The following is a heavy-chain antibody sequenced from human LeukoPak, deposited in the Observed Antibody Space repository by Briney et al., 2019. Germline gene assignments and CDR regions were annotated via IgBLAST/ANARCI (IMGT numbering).Heavy chain of an antibody. CDR1: GGSISSYY. Sequence: SETLSLTCTVSGGSISSYYWSWIRQPPGKGLEWIGYIYYSGSTYYNPSLKSRVTISVDTSKNQFSLKLSSVTAADSAVYYCARQGLLLNWFDPWGQGTLVTVSS. CDR3: ARQGLLLNWFDP. D-gene: IGHD3-10*01. J-gene: IGHJ5*02. CDR2: IYYSGST. V-gene: IGHV4-59*08.